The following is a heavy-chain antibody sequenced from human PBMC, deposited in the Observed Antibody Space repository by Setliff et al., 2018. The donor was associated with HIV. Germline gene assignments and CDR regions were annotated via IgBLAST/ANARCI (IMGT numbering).Heavy chain of an antibody. CDR2: IYYTGST. CDR1: GSSFSSGIYY. Sequence: SETLSLTCNVSGSSFSSGIYYWTWIRQQPGKGLEWIGYIYYTGSTYYNPSLKSRVTISVDTSKNQFSLRLNSVTAADTAVYYCARQGNIVVVTSFDYWGQGTLVTVSS. J-gene: IGHJ4*02. V-gene: IGHV4-31*03. CDR3: ARQGNIVVVTSFDY. D-gene: IGHD2-21*02.